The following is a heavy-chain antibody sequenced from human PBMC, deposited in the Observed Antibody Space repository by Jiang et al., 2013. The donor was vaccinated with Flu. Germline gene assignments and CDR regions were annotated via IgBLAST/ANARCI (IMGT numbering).Heavy chain of an antibody. D-gene: IGHD3-10*01. CDR3: ARRQFATSPFDP. Sequence: GSVSSSSYHWDWIRQPPGKGLEYIGSIYYTGSTDYNTSLKSRVTISVDRSKSQISLRLSSVTAADTAVYYCARRQFATSPFDPWGPRGTPGHRLL. V-gene: IGHV4-39*01. J-gene: IGHJ5*02. CDR2: IYYTGST. CDR1: GSVSSSSYH.